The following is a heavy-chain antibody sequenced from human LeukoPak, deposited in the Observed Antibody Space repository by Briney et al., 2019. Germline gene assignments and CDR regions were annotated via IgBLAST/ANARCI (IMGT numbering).Heavy chain of an antibody. CDR2: IYYSGST. CDR1: GFTFSSYS. CDR3: ARKNYYYYYMDV. V-gene: IGHV4-39*01. J-gene: IGHJ6*03. Sequence: GSLRLSCAASGFTFSSYSMNWIRQPPGKGLEWIGSIYYSGSTYYNPSLKSRVTISVDTSKNQFSLKLSSVTAADTAVYYCARKNYYYYYMDVWGKGTTVTVSS.